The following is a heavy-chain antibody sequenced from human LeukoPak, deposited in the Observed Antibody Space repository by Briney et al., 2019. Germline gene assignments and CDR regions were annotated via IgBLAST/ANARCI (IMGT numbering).Heavy chain of an antibody. CDR1: GFTFSSYA. CDR2: ISYDGSNK. V-gene: IGHV3-30*07. D-gene: IGHD2-15*01. CDR3: ARGYCSGGSCNWGQFDS. J-gene: IGHJ4*02. Sequence: GGSLRLSCAASGFTFSSYAMHWVRQAPGKGLEWVAVISYDGSNKYYADSVKGRFTISRDNSKNTLYLQMRSLGVEDTAMYYCARGYCSGGSCNWGQFDSWGQGTLVTVS.